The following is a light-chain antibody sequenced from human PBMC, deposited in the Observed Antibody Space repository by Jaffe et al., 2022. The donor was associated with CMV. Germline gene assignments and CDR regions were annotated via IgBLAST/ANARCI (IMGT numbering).Light chain of an antibody. V-gene: IGLV2-11*01. Sequence: QSALTQPRSVSGSPGQSLTISCTGNSHDIGTYNYVSWYQQHPDKVPKVILYDVNKLPSGVPGRFSGSKSGDTASLTISGLQAEDEADYYCSLFIGNYSYVFGTGTKVTV. CDR1: SHDIGTYNY. CDR2: DVN. J-gene: IGLJ1*01. CDR3: SLFIGNYSYV.